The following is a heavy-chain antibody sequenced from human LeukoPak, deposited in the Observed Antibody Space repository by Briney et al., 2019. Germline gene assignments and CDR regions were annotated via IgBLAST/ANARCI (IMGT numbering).Heavy chain of an antibody. CDR3: ARSFRTLSDIAAAVGY. Sequence: ASVKVSCKASGYTFTSYYMHWVRQAPGQGLEWMGIINPSGGSTSYAQKFQGRVTMTRDMSTSTVYMELSRLRSDDTAVYYCARSFRTLSDIAAAVGYWGQGTLVTVSS. J-gene: IGHJ4*02. CDR1: GYTFTSYY. CDR2: INPSGGST. D-gene: IGHD6-13*01. V-gene: IGHV1-46*01.